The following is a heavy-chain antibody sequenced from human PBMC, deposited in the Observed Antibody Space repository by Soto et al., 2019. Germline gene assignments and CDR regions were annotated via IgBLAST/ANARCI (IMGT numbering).Heavy chain of an antibody. D-gene: IGHD2-2*01. CDR2: INHSGST. CDR1: GGSFSGYY. Sequence: PSETLSLTCAVYGGSFSGYYWSWIRQPPGKGLEWIGEINHSGSTNYNPSLKSRVTISVDTSKNQFSLKLSSVTAADTAVYYCARYCSSTSCTSYYYGMDVWGQGTTVTVSS. J-gene: IGHJ6*02. CDR3: ARYCSSTSCTSYYYGMDV. V-gene: IGHV4-34*01.